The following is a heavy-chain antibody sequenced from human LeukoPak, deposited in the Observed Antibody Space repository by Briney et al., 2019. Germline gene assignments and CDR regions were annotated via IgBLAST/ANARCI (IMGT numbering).Heavy chain of an antibody. CDR3: AKGGGYNGYEIFDY. CDR2: ISGSGGST. CDR1: GFTFSSYA. V-gene: IGHV3-23*01. D-gene: IGHD5-12*01. Sequence: PGGSLRLSCAASGFTFSSYAMSWVRQAPGKGLEWVSAISGSGGSTYYADSAKGRFTISRDNSKNTLYLQMNSLRAEDTAVYYCAKGGGYNGYEIFDYWGQGTLVTVSS. J-gene: IGHJ4*02.